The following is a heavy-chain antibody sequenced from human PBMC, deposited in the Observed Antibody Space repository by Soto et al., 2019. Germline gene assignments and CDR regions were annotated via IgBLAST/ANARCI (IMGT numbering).Heavy chain of an antibody. D-gene: IGHD3-3*01. V-gene: IGHV4-39*01. J-gene: IGHJ5*02. CDR2: IYYTGST. Sequence: PSETLSLSCTVSGGSISSSGYYWGWIRQPPGKGLEWIGSIYYTGSTYYNPSLKSRVTISVDTSKNQFSLKLSSVTAADTAVYYCARQKYYDVLSGYSKNWFDPWGQGTLVTVSS. CDR3: ARQKYYDVLSGYSKNWFDP. CDR1: GGSISSSGYY.